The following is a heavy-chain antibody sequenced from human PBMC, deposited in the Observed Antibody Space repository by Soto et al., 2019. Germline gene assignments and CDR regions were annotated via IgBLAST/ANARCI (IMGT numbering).Heavy chain of an antibody. Sequence: QITLKESGPTRVKPTQTLTLTCTFSGFSLSTSGVGVGWIRQPPGKALERLALIYWDDDKRYSPSLKSRLTITKXXSXNXXVLTLTNVDPVDTATYYCAHRAGLQDNWNGGSFDFWGQGALVTVSS. J-gene: IGHJ4*02. V-gene: IGHV2-5*02. CDR1: GFSLSTSGVG. CDR3: AHRAGLQDNWNGGSFDF. D-gene: IGHD1-1*01. CDR2: IYWDDDK.